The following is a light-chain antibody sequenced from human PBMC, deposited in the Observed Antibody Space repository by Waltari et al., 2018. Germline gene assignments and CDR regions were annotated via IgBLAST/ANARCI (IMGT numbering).Light chain of an antibody. J-gene: IGKJ1*01. CDR1: QSVNSNY. Sequence: EIVLTQSPGTLSLSPGARATLSCRASQSVNSNYFAWFQQTPGQAPRLLIYGISTRATGIPDRFSGSGSGTDFTLTISRLEPEDFAVYYCHQYGSSPRTFGQGTKVEIK. CDR2: GIS. CDR3: HQYGSSPRT. V-gene: IGKV3-20*01.